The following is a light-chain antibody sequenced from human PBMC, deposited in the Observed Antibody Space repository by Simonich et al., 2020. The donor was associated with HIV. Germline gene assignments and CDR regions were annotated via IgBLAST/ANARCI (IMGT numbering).Light chain of an antibody. CDR2: GAS. CDR3: QQYSSSVWT. CDR1: QDISHS. J-gene: IGKJ1*01. V-gene: IGKV1-NL1*01. Sequence: DIQMTQSPSSLSASVGDRVTITCRASQDISHSLAWYQQKLGKAPKLLLYGASRLESGVPSRFSGSGSVTDYTLTISSLQPEDFAVYYCQQYSSSVWTFGQGTKVEIK.